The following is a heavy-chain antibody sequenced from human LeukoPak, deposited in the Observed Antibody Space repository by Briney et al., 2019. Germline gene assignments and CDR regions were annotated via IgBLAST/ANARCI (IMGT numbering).Heavy chain of an antibody. CDR2: IIPISGTA. V-gene: IGHV1-69*13. J-gene: IGHJ6*03. CDR1: GGTFSSYA. CDR3: ARDRGGYSYGFNYYYYMDV. Sequence: VASVKVSCKASGGTFSSYAISWVRQAPGQGLEWMGWIIPISGTANYAQKFQGRVTITADESTSTAYMELSSLRSEDTAVYYCARDRGGYSYGFNYYYYMDVWGKGTTVTISS. D-gene: IGHD5-18*01.